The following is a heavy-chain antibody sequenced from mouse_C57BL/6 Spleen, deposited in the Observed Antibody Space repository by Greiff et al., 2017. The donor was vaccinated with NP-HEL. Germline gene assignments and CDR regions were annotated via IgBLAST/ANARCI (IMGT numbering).Heavy chain of an antibody. CDR3: ARRATTVVDAWFAY. D-gene: IGHD1-1*01. J-gene: IGHJ3*01. Sequence: QVQLQQPGAELVKPGASVKLSCKASGYTFTSYWMHWVKQRPGRGLEWIGRIDPNSGGTKYNEKFKSKATLTVDKPSSTAYMQLSSLTSEDSAVYYGARRATTVVDAWFAYWGQGTLVTVSA. CDR2: IDPNSGGT. CDR1: GYTFTSYW. V-gene: IGHV1-72*01.